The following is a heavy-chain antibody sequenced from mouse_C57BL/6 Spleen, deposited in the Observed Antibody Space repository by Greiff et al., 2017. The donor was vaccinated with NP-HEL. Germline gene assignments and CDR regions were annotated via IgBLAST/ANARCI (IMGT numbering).Heavy chain of an antibody. D-gene: IGHD3-1*01. J-gene: IGHJ2*01. CDR2: INPYNGGT. Sequence: EVQLQESGPVLVKPGASVKMSCKASGYTFTDYYMNWVKQSHGKSLEWIGVINPYNGGTSYNQKFKGKATLTVDKSSSTAYMELNSLTSEDSAVYYCARSGSSGDYFDYWGQGTTLTVSS. V-gene: IGHV1-19*01. CDR3: ARSGSSGDYFDY. CDR1: GYTFTDYY.